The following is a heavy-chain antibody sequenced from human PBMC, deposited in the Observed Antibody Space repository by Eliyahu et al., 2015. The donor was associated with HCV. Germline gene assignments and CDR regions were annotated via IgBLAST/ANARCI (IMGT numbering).Heavy chain of an antibody. CDR1: GYTFTGYY. CDR3: ARHPQFPDYYYGMDV. J-gene: IGHJ6*02. D-gene: IGHD4-11*01. CDR2: INPNSGGT. Sequence: QVQLVQSGAEVKKPGASVKVSCKASGYTFTGYYMHWVRQAPGPGPGWVGWINPNSGGTNYAQKFQGRVTMTRDTSISTAYMELSRLRSDDTAVYYCARHPQFPDYYYGMDVWGQGTTVTVSS. V-gene: IGHV1-2*02.